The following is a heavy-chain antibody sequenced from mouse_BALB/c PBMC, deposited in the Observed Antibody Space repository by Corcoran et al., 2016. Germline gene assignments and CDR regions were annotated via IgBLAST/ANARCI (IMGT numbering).Heavy chain of an antibody. V-gene: IGHV1-18*01. J-gene: IGHJ4*01. D-gene: IGHD1-2*01. Sequence: EVQLQQSGPELVKPGASMKISGIASGYSFTGYTMNWVKQSHGKNLEWIGLINPYNGGTSYNQKFKGKATLTVDKSSSTAYMELLSLTSEDSAVYYCARERKGTATYYAMDYWGQGSSVTVS. CDR3: ARERKGTATYYAMDY. CDR1: GYSFTGYT. CDR2: INPYNGGT.